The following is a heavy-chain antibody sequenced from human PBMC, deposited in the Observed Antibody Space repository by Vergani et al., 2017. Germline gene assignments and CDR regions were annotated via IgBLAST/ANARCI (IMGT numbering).Heavy chain of an antibody. CDR2: INAGNGNT. D-gene: IGHD2-21*01. J-gene: IGHJ4*02. V-gene: IGHV1-3*01. Sequence: QVQLVQSGAEVKKPGASVKVSCKASGYTFTSYAMHWVRQAPGQRLEWMGWINAGNGNTKYSQKFQGRVTITRDTSASTAYMELSSLRSEDTAVYYCARERSPLAYCGGDCYSYGYWGQGTLVTGSS. CDR3: ARERSPLAYCGGDCYSYGY. CDR1: GYTFTSYA.